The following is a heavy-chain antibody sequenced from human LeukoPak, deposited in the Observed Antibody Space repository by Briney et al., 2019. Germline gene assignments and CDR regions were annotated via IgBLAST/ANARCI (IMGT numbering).Heavy chain of an antibody. D-gene: IGHD3-10*01. CDR2: IYYSGST. CDR3: ARRGGSGRSFDY. Sequence: SETLSLTCTVSGASVSSGGYYWSWIRQPPGKGLEWIGYIYYSGSTNYNPSLRSRVTISVDTSKNQFSLKVNSVTAADTAIYYCARRGGSGRSFDYWGQGTLVTVSS. J-gene: IGHJ4*02. V-gene: IGHV4-61*08. CDR1: GASVSSGGYY.